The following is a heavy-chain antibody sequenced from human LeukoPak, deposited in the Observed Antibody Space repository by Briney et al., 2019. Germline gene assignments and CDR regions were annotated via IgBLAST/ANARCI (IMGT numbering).Heavy chain of an antibody. V-gene: IGHV3-7*01. Sequence: PGGSLRLSCAASGFTFSSYWMSWVRQAPGKGLEWVANIKQDGGEKYYVDSVKGRFTISRDNAKNSLYLQMNSLRAEDTAVYYCARLHKARPGFITMVRGVALFDYWGQGTLVTVSS. CDR1: GFTFSSYW. CDR3: ARLHKARPGFITMVRGVALFDY. D-gene: IGHD3-10*01. CDR2: IKQDGGEK. J-gene: IGHJ4*02.